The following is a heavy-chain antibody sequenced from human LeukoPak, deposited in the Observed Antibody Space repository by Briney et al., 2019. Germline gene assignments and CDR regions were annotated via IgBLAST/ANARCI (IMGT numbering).Heavy chain of an antibody. V-gene: IGHV1-69*04. CDR2: IIPILGIA. CDR3: ARDPTPVDIVAREGYCFDY. D-gene: IGHD5-12*01. J-gene: IGHJ4*02. Sequence: SVKVSCKASGGTFSSYAISWVRQAPGQGLEWMGRIIPILGIANYAQKFQGRVTITADKSTSTAYMELSSLRSEDTAVYYCARDPTPVDIVAREGYCFDYWGQGTLVTVSS. CDR1: GGTFSSYA.